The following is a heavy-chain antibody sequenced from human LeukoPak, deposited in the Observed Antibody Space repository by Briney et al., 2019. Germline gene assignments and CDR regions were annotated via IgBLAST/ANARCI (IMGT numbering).Heavy chain of an antibody. Sequence: GGSLRLSCAASGFTFSSYAMSWVRQAPGKGLEWVSAISGSGGSTYYADSVKGRFTISRDNSKNSLYLQTNSLRAEDTAVYYCAELGITMIGGVWGRGTTVTISS. CDR2: ISGSGGST. V-gene: IGHV3-23*01. J-gene: IGHJ6*04. D-gene: IGHD3-10*02. CDR3: AELGITMIGGV. CDR1: GFTFSSYA.